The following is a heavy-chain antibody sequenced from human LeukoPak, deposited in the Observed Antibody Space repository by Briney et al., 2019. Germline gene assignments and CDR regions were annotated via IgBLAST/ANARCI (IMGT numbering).Heavy chain of an antibody. J-gene: IGHJ3*02. CDR2: IYPSGST. V-gene: IGHV4-59*08. Sequence: SETLSLTCTVAGGSISSYYWSWIRQPPGKGLEWIGYIYPSGSTNYNPSLKRRVAISVDTSKNQFSLKLYSVTAADTAVYYCARRYSGYGNAFDIWGQGTMVTVSS. D-gene: IGHD5-12*01. CDR3: ARRYSGYGNAFDI. CDR1: GGSISSYY.